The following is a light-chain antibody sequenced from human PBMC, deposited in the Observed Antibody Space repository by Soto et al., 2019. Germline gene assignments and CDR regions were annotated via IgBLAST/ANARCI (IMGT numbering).Light chain of an antibody. CDR2: AAS. J-gene: IGKJ4*01. CDR1: QSVSTN. Sequence: ETVMTQSPATLSVSPGERATLSCRASQSVSTNLAWYQQKPGQAPRLLIYAASTRATGIPTRFRGSGSGTEFTPTINSLQPEDFAVYYCQQYTDWPALTFGGGTKVE. V-gene: IGKV3-15*01. CDR3: QQYTDWPALT.